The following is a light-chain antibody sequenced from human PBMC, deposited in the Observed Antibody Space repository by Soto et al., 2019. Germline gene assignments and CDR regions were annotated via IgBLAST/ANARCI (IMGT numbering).Light chain of an antibody. V-gene: IGKV2-30*01. Sequence: DVVLTQSPLSLPVALGQPASISCRSSQSLVFSDGNTYLNWFHQRPGQSPRSLISKVSNRDSGGPDRFSGSVSGTDFTLKISRVEAEDVVVSYCMQGTRWLCTVGKGPKVDIK. CDR3: MQGTRWLCT. CDR1: QSLVFSDGNTY. CDR2: KVS. J-gene: IGKJ1*01.